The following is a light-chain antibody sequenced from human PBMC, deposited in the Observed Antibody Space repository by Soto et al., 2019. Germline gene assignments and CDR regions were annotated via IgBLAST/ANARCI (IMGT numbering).Light chain of an antibody. J-gene: IGKJ3*01. CDR2: AAS. CDR1: QGVSSW. V-gene: IGKV1-12*01. CDR3: QQLNSYPPFT. Sequence: DIQMTQSPSAVSASVGDRVTITCRASQGVSSWLAWFQQKPGKAPKLLIYAASSLQSGVPSRFSGSGSWTDFALTISSLQPEDVATYYCQQLNSYPPFTFGPGTKVDIK.